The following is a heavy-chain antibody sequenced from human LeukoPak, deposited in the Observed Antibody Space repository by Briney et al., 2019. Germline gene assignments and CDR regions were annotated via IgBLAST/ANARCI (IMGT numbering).Heavy chain of an antibody. Sequence: GGSLRLSCAASGFTFSSYVMHWVRQAPGKGLEYVSAISNNGGSTYYAKSVKGRFTISRDNSKNTLYLQMNSLRGEDTAVYYCARETRANDYWGQGTLVTVSS. CDR2: ISNNGGST. CDR1: GFTFSSYV. CDR3: ARETRANDY. J-gene: IGHJ4*02. V-gene: IGHV3-64*01.